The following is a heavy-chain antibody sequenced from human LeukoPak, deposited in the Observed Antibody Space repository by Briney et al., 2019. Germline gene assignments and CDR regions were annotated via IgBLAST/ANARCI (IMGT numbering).Heavy chain of an antibody. D-gene: IGHD2-2*01. CDR2: FSESGGNT. Sequence: GGSLRLSCAGSGFTFSNYALSWVRQAPGKGLEWVSTFSESGGNTYYADSVKGRFTISRDNSKNTLYLQMNSLRAEDTAVYYCARTVTEPAMRWFFDYWGQGTLVTVSS. CDR1: GFTFSNYA. V-gene: IGHV3-23*01. CDR3: ARTVTEPAMRWFFDY. J-gene: IGHJ4*02.